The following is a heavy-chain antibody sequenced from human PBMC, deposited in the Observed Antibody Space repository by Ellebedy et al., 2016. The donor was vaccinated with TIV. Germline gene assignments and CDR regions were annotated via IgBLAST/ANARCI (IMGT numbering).Heavy chain of an antibody. CDR1: GDSVTSNRAT. D-gene: IGHD5-24*01. CDR3: ARHVAREGYNR. J-gene: IGHJ4*02. V-gene: IGHV6-1*01. CDR2: TYYRSKLYN. Sequence: MPSETLSLTCAISGDSVTSNRATWNCIRQSPSRGLEWLGRTYYRSKLYNENAGSVKSRITTTPDTSKNQFSLQLNSVTPEDTAVYYCARHVAREGYNRWGQGTLVTVSS.